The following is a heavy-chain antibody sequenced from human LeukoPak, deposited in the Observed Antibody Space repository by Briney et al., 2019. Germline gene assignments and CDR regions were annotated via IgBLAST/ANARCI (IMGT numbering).Heavy chain of an antibody. CDR1: GYTFTNND. D-gene: IGHD1-1*01. Sequence: ASVKVSCKSSGYTFTNNDIHWVRQATGQGLEWMGWMHPNGGDTGYAQKFQGRVTMTRNTSISTAYMELSSLRPEDTAVYYCARHFGTGDNFDYWGQGTLLIASS. J-gene: IGHJ4*02. CDR2: MHPNGGDT. CDR3: ARHFGTGDNFDY. V-gene: IGHV1-8*01.